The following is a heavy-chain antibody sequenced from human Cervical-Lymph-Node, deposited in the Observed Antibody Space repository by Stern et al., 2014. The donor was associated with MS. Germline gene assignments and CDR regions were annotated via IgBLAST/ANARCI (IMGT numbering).Heavy chain of an antibody. CDR1: GYNFNSHW. CDR3: ARRHDYIWGSLYNWFDP. V-gene: IGHV5-51*01. Sequence: VQLVESGTEVKKPGESLKISCKGSGYNFNSHWIGWVRQMPGKGLEWVGIIYPGDSETRYSPSFQGQVIISVDKSINTAYLQWSSLKASDTAMYYCARRHDYIWGSLYNWFDPWGQGTLVTVSS. J-gene: IGHJ5*02. D-gene: IGHD3-16*01. CDR2: IYPGDSET.